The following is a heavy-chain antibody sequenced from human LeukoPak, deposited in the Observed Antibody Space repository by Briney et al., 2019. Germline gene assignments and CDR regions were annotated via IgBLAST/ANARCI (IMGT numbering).Heavy chain of an antibody. D-gene: IGHD5-18*01. J-gene: IGHJ4*02. Sequence: ASVKVSCKASGYTFTSYYMHWVRQAPGQGLEWMGIINPSGGSTSYAQKFQGRVTMTRDTSTSTVYMELSSLRSEDTAVYYCARIIGYSYGFQSVLDYWGQGTLVTVSS. CDR3: ARIIGYSYGFQSVLDY. CDR1: GYTFTSYY. V-gene: IGHV1-46*01. CDR2: INPSGGST.